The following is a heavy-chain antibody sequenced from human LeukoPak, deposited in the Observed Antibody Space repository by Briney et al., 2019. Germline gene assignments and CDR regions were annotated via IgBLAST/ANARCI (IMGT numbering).Heavy chain of an antibody. V-gene: IGHV5-51*01. Sequence: GESLKISCKGSGYTFFTYWIGWVRQMPGKGLEWMGIIYPGDSDTRYSPSFQGQVTISADKSIRTAYLQWSSLKASDTAMYYCARQSVYGSGSYPDYWGQGTLVTVSS. J-gene: IGHJ4*02. CDR1: GYTFFTYW. D-gene: IGHD3-10*01. CDR2: IYPGDSDT. CDR3: ARQSVYGSGSYPDY.